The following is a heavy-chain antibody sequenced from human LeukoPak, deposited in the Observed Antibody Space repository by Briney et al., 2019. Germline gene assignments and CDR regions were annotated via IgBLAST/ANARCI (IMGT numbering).Heavy chain of an antibody. D-gene: IGHD6-13*01. CDR2: INGSAGST. V-gene: IGHV3-23*01. CDR1: GFTFSSYS. CDR3: AKDRFSGPYSSSWYYFDY. J-gene: IGHJ4*02. Sequence: GGSLRLSCAASGFTFSSYSMSWVRQPPGKGLEWVGAINGSAGSTYYADSVKRRSTISRDNSKNTLYLQMNSLRAEDTTAYYCAKDRFSGPYSSSWYYFDYWGQGTLVTVSS.